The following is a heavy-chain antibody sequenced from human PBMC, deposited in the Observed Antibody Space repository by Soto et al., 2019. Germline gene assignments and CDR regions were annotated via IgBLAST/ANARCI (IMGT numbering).Heavy chain of an antibody. J-gene: IGHJ4*02. D-gene: IGHD3-9*01. CDR3: AKDRVGYDILTGYLDY. V-gene: IGHV3-23*01. CDR2: ISGSGGST. Sequence: WRSLRLSCTASVFTFSSYAMSWFRQAPGKGLEWVSAISGSGGSTYYADPVKGRFTISRDNSKNTLYLQMNSLRAEDTAVYYCAKDRVGYDILTGYLDYWGQGTLVTVSS. CDR1: VFTFSSYA.